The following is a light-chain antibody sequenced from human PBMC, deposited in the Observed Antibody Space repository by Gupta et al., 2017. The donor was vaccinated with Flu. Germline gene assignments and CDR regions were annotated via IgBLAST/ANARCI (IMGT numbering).Light chain of an antibody. CDR1: TANIGSNK. CDR2: TNN. V-gene: IGLV1-44*01. CDR3: AAWEDSLNGQI. Sequence: STANIGSNKVNGYHQPPGTAPNPLIYTNNQRPSGVPDRFSGSKSGTSASLAISGLQSEDEADYYCAAWEDSLNGQIFGGGTKLTVL. J-gene: IGLJ2*01.